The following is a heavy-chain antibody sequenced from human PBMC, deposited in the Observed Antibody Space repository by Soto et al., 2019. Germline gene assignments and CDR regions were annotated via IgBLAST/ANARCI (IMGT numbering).Heavy chain of an antibody. CDR3: ARQGRIAVAGPVGKNWFDP. D-gene: IGHD6-19*01. V-gene: IGHV4-39*01. CDR1: GGSISSSSYY. CDR2: IYYSGST. Sequence: SETLSLTCTVSGGSISSSSYYWGWIRQPPGKGLEWIGSIYYSGSTYYNPSLKSRVTISVDTSKNQFSLKLSSVTAADTAVYYCARQGRIAVAGPVGKNWFDPWGQGTLVTVSS. J-gene: IGHJ5*02.